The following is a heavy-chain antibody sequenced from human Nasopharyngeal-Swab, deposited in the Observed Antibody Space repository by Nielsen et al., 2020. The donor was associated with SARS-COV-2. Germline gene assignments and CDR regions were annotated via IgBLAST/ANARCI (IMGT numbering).Heavy chain of an antibody. D-gene: IGHD3-9*01. J-gene: IGHJ6*03. V-gene: IGHV4-59*01. CDR1: GGSISSYY. CDR2: VYYSGST. Sequence: SETLSLTCTVSGGSISSYYWNWVRQPPGKGLEWIAYVYYSGSTKYNPSLKSQVTISVDRAKNQVSLKLTSVTAADTAVYYCARGDILTPYYYMDVWGRGTTVAVSS. CDR3: ARGDILTPYYYMDV.